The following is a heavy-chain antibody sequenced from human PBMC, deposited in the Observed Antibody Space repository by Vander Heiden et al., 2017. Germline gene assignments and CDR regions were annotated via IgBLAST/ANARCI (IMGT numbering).Heavy chain of an antibody. CDR1: GFTFRRYS. CDR3: ARNFEAVAEKAPFDY. V-gene: IGHV3-21*01. CDR2: ISSSSSYI. D-gene: IGHD6-19*01. J-gene: IGHJ4*02. Sequence: EVQLVESGGGLVKPGGSLRLSCAASGFTFRRYSMNWVRQAPGKGLEWVSSISSSSSYIYYADSVKGRFTISRDNAKNSLYLQMNSLRAEDTAVYYCARNFEAVAEKAPFDYWGQGTLVTVSS.